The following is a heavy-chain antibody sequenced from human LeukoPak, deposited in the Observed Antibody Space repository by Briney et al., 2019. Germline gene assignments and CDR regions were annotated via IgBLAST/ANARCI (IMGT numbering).Heavy chain of an antibody. V-gene: IGHV4-39*07. J-gene: IGHJ3*02. CDR2: IYYSGST. D-gene: IGHD1-26*01. CDR1: GGSISSSSYY. Sequence: SETLSLTCTVSGGSISSSSYYWGWIRQPPGKGLEWIGSIYYSGSTYYNPFLKSRVTISVDTSKNQFSLKLSSVTAADTAVYYCARDGIVGAPGAFDIWGQGTMVTVSS. CDR3: ARDGIVGAPGAFDI.